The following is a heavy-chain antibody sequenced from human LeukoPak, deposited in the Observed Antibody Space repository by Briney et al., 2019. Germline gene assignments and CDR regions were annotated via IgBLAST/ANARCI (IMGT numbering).Heavy chain of an antibody. Sequence: GGSLRLSCAASGFTFSSYAVHWVRQAPGKGLEYVSAISSNGCSTYYANSVKGRFTISRDNSKNTLYLQMGSLRAEDMAVYYCARGEEVLGYCSSTSCYAFDYWGQGTLVTVSS. V-gene: IGHV3-64*01. CDR1: GFTFSSYA. CDR2: ISSNGCST. J-gene: IGHJ4*02. D-gene: IGHD2-2*01. CDR3: ARGEEVLGYCSSTSCYAFDY.